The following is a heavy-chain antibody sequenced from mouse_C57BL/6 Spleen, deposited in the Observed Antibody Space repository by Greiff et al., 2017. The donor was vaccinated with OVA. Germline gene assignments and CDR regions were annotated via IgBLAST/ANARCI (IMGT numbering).Heavy chain of an antibody. CDR3: ARIYYDYDVFYAMDY. CDR1: GYAFSSYW. V-gene: IGHV1-80*01. J-gene: IGHJ4*01. Sequence: VQRVESGAELVKPGASVKISCKASGYAFSSYWMNWVKQRPGKGLEWIGQIYPGDGDTNYNGKFKGKATLTADKSSSTAYMQLSILTSEDSAVYFCARIYYDYDVFYAMDYWGQGTSVTVSS. CDR2: IYPGDGDT. D-gene: IGHD2-4*01.